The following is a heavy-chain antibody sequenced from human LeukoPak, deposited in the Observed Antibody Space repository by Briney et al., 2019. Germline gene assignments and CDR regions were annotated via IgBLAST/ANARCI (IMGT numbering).Heavy chain of an antibody. CDR1: GFSLSTSGVG. V-gene: IGHV2-5*01. CDR3: ATSFGVVNYDY. J-gene: IGHJ4*02. CDR2: IYWNDDK. D-gene: IGHD3-3*01. Sequence: SGPTLVKPAHTLTLTCTFSGFSLSTSGVGVGWIRQPPGKALEWLALIYWNDDKRYSPSLKSRLTITKDTSKNQVVLTMNNMDPVDTATYYCATSFGVVNYDYWGQGTLVTVSS.